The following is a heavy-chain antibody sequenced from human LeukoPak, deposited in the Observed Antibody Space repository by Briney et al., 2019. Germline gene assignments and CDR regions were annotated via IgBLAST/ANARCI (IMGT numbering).Heavy chain of an antibody. D-gene: IGHD3-10*01. Sequence: GGSLRLSCAASGFTFSSYSMNWVRQAPGKGLEWVSSISSSSSYIYYADSVKGRFTISRGNAKNSLYLQMNSLRAEDTAVYYCARDGQDYGSGSSFDYWGQGTLVTVSS. V-gene: IGHV3-21*01. CDR2: ISSSSSYI. CDR1: GFTFSSYS. J-gene: IGHJ4*02. CDR3: ARDGQDYGSGSSFDY.